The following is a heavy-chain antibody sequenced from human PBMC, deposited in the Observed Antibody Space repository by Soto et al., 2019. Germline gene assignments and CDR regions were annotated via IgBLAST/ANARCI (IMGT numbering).Heavy chain of an antibody. CDR2: ISHDGNNN. Sequence: QVQLVESGGGVVQPGMSLRLSCAASGFTFSTYAMYWVRQPPGEGLEWVAVISHDGNNNYYTDSVKGRFTISRDNSKNTLYLQMNNLRSEDTALYYYARDFVPAAGTSWAANRLDPWGQGTLVTVSS. V-gene: IGHV3-30-3*01. J-gene: IGHJ5*02. CDR3: ARDFVPAAGTSWAANRLDP. D-gene: IGHD6-13*01. CDR1: GFTFSTYA.